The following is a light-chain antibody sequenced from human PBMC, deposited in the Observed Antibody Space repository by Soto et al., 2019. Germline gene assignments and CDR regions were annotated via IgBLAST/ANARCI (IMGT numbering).Light chain of an antibody. CDR1: QSISNW. CDR2: DAS. V-gene: IGKV1-5*01. CDR3: QQYDSYSPT. Sequence: DIQMTQSPSPLSASVGDRVTITCRASQSISNWLAWYQQKPGRAPKFLIYDASSVESGVPSRFSGSVSGTEFTLTISSLQPDDFATYYCQQYDSYSPTFGQGTKVEVK. J-gene: IGKJ1*01.